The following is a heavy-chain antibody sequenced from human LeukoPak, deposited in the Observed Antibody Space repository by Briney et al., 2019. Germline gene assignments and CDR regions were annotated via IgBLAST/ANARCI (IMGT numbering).Heavy chain of an antibody. V-gene: IGHV3-23*01. CDR2: INLSGSST. Sequence: AGGSLRLSCAASGFTFSNCAMSWVRQAPGKGLEWVSGINLSGSSTYYADSVKGRFTISRDNSKNTLYLQMNSLRAEDTAVYYCAKDVWRYSGSYYDFDYWGQGTLVTVSS. CDR3: AKDVWRYSGSYYDFDY. J-gene: IGHJ4*02. D-gene: IGHD1-26*01. CDR1: GFTFSNCA.